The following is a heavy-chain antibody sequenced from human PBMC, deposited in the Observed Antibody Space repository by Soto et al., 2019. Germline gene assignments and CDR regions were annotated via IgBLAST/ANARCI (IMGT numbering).Heavy chain of an antibody. J-gene: IGHJ4*02. CDR3: AKPGDSSGYIFDY. D-gene: IGHD3-22*01. Sequence: GGSLRLSCAASGFTFSIYAMSWVRQAPGKGLEWVSAISGSGGSTYYADSVKGRFTISRDNSKNTLYLQMNSLRAEDMAVYYCAKPGDSSGYIFDYWGQGTLVTVSS. CDR2: ISGSGGST. CDR1: GFTFSIYA. V-gene: IGHV3-23*01.